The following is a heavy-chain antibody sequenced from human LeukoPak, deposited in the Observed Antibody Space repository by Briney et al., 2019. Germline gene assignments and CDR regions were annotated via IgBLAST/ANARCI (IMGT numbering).Heavy chain of an antibody. D-gene: IGHD6-13*01. J-gene: IGHJ6*02. V-gene: IGHV3-30*03. CDR1: GFTFSSYG. CDR2: RSYYGSNR. CDR3: ATHWEEEQHLPSMDV. Sequence: GRSQRLSCAASGFTFSSYGMHWVRDAPGRGPVRVADRSYYGSNRFYAVSVRCRFAISRDNSKNTLYLQMNSLRAEDTAVYYCATHWEEEQHLPSMDVWRQGTTATVSS.